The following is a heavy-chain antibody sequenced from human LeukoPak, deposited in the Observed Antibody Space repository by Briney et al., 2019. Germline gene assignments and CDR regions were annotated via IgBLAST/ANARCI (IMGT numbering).Heavy chain of an antibody. J-gene: IGHJ3*01. CDR1: GFTFDDHA. Sequence: GGSLRLSCAASGFTFDDHAMNWVRQAPGKGLEWVAGISWNSGRIGYADSVKGRFTISRDNTKNSLDLQMSSLRTEDTALYYCVKATGSQPRAGAFDFWGQGTRVIVSP. D-gene: IGHD1-26*01. V-gene: IGHV3-9*01. CDR2: ISWNSGRI. CDR3: VKATGSQPRAGAFDF.